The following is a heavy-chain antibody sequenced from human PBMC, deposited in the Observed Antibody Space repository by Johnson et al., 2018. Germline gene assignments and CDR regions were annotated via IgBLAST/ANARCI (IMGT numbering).Heavy chain of an antibody. V-gene: IGHV3-73*01. J-gene: IGHJ4*02. CDR1: GFSFSDSA. CDR3: TRRESSVYYPTLDY. Sequence: VQLVESGGGLVQPGGSLKLSCAASGFSFSDSAIHWVRQASGKGLEWVGRIRNKANAYATAYAASVKGRFTIHRDDSKNTADLQMNGLKTEDTAVYYCTRRESSVYYPTLDYWGQGTLVTVSS. D-gene: IGHD3-22*01. CDR2: IRNKANAYAT.